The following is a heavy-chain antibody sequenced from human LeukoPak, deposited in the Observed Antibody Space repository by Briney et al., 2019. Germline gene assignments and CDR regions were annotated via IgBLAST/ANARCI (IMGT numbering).Heavy chain of an antibody. J-gene: IGHJ6*03. Sequence: ASVKVSCKASGYTFTGYYMHWVRQAPGQGLEWMGWINPNSGGTNYAQKFQGRVTMTRDTSISTAYMELSRLRSDDTAVYYCARDRYYGSGSYEDYYYYYMDVWGKGTTVTISS. CDR3: ARDRYYGSGSYEDYYYYYMDV. CDR1: GYTFTGYY. V-gene: IGHV1-2*02. D-gene: IGHD3-10*01. CDR2: INPNSGGT.